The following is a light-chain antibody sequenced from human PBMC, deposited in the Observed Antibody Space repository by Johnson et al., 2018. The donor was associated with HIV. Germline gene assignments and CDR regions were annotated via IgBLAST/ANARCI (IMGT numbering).Light chain of an antibody. CDR2: EDY. V-gene: IGLV1-51*02. CDR3: GVWDASLSPHYV. CDR1: SSNIENYF. J-gene: IGLJ1*01. Sequence: QSALTQPPSVSAAPGQRVNISCSGHSSNIENYFVSWYQQLPGAAPRLLIYEDYKRPSGIPDSFSGSKSGASATLGITGLQTGDEAYYYCGVWDASLSPHYVFGTGTTITVL.